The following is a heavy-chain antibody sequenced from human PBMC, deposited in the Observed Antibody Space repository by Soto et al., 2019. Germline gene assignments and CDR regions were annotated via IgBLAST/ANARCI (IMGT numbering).Heavy chain of an antibody. J-gene: IGHJ6*02. CDR2: INHSGST. V-gene: IGHV4-34*01. Sequence: SETLSLTCSVYGGSFSVYYWSWIRQPPGKGLEWIGEINHSGSTNYNPSLKSRVTISVDTSKNQFSLKLSSVTAADTAVYYCARGKVDYDILTGYYNYYGMDVWGQGTTVT. CDR1: GGSFSVYY. D-gene: IGHD3-9*01. CDR3: ARGKVDYDILTGYYNYYGMDV.